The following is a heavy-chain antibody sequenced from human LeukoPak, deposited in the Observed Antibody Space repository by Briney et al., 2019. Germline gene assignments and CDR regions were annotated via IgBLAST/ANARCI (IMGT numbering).Heavy chain of an antibody. CDR3: ARGSTTVTEARNAFYYYYMDV. D-gene: IGHD4-11*01. CDR1: GGTFSSYA. V-gene: IGHV1-69*06. CDR2: IIPIFGTA. J-gene: IGHJ6*03. Sequence: SVKVSCKASGGTFSSYAISWVRQAPGQGLEWMGRIIPIFGTANYAQKFQGRVTITADKSTSTAYMELSSLRSEDTAVYYCARGSTTVTEARNAFYYYYMDVWGRGTTVTVSS.